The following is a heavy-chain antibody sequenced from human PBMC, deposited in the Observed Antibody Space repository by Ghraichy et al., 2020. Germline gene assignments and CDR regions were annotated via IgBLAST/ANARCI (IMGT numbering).Heavy chain of an antibody. CDR2: IYSGGST. CDR3: ARDPAARDWA. J-gene: IGHJ5*02. Sequence: GGSLRLSCAASGFTVGNNYMNWVRQAPGKGLEWVSLIYSGGSTYYADSVKDRFTISRDNSKNTLYLQMNSPRVEDTAVYYCARDPAARDWAWGQGTLVTVSS. CDR1: GFTVGNNY. V-gene: IGHV3-66*01. D-gene: IGHD2-21*01.